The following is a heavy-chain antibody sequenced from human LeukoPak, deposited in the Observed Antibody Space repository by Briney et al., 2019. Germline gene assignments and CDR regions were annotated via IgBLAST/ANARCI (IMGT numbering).Heavy chain of an antibody. V-gene: IGHV3-33*01. J-gene: IGHJ4*02. CDR1: GFTFSSYG. CDR3: ARPTFGGVIGYFAY. Sequence: GGSLRLSCAASGFTFSSYGMHWVRQAPGKGLEWVAVIWYDGSNKYYADSVKGRFTISRDNSKNTLYRQMNSLRAEDTAVYYCARPTFGGVIGYFAYWGQGTLVTVSS. D-gene: IGHD3-16*02. CDR2: IWYDGSNK.